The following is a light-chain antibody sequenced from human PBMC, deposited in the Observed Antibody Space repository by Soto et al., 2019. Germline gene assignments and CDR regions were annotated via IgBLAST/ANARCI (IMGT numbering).Light chain of an antibody. J-gene: IGKJ2*01. Sequence: DIVMTQSPLSLPVTPGEPASISCRSSQSLLHSNGYSYLDWYLQKPGQSPQLLSYLGSNRASGVPDRFSGSGSGTDFTLKISRVEAEDVGIYYCMQALQTPYTFGQGTKLEIK. CDR3: MQALQTPYT. V-gene: IGKV2-28*01. CDR1: QSLLHSNGYSY. CDR2: LGS.